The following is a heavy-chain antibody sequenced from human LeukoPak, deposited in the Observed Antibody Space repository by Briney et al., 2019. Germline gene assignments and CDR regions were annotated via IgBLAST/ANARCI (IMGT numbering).Heavy chain of an antibody. Sequence: TSETLSLTCTVSGGSISSYYWSWIRQPPGKGLEWIGYIYYSGSTNYNPSLKSRVTISVDTSKNQFSLKLSSVTAADTAVYYCASDNHDDFWSGYYTDWGQGTLVTVSS. D-gene: IGHD3-3*01. J-gene: IGHJ4*02. CDR1: GGSISSYY. V-gene: IGHV4-59*01. CDR3: ASDNHDDFWSGYYTD. CDR2: IYYSGST.